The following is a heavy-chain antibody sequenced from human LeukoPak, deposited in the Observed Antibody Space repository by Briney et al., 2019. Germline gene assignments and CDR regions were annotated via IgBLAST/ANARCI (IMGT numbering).Heavy chain of an antibody. D-gene: IGHD2-15*01. Sequence: SVKVSCKASGYTFTGYYMHWVRQAPGQGLEWMGGIIPIFGTANYAQKFQGRVTITADKSTSTAYMEVSSLRSEDTAVYYCAGGRPRGYCSGGSCYHNFDYWGQGTLVTVSS. CDR3: AGGRPRGYCSGGSCYHNFDY. V-gene: IGHV1-69*06. J-gene: IGHJ4*02. CDR1: GYTFTGYY. CDR2: IIPIFGTA.